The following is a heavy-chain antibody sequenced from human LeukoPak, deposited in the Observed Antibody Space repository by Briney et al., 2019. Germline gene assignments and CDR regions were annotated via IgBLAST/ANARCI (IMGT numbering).Heavy chain of an antibody. D-gene: IGHD2-21*02. CDR1: GFTISSYE. CDR2: ISSSGRTI. V-gene: IGHV3-48*03. Sequence: GGSLRLSCAASGFTISSYEMNWVRQAPGKGLEWVSYISSSGRTIYYADSVKGRFTTSRDNAKNSLYLQMNSLRDEDTAVYYCARDHTADFDYWGQGTLVTVSS. J-gene: IGHJ4*02. CDR3: ARDHTADFDY.